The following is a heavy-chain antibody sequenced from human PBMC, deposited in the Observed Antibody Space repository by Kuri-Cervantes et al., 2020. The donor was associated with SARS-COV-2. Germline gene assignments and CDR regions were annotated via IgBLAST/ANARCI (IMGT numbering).Heavy chain of an antibody. Sequence: GGSLRLSCAAPGFTFSDHYMDWVRQAPGKGLEWVGRTRNKANSYTTEYAASVKGRFTISRDDSKNSLYLQMNSLKTEDTAVYYCARELGGGSVWGQGTLVTVSS. CDR2: TRNKANSYTT. CDR3: ARELGGGSV. CDR1: GFTFSDHY. V-gene: IGHV3-72*01. J-gene: IGHJ4*02. D-gene: IGHD2-15*01.